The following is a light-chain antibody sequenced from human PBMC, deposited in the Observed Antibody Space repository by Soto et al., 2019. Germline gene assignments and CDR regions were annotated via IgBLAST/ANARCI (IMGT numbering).Light chain of an antibody. V-gene: IGLV2-14*03. Sequence: QAVVTQPASVSGSPGQSITISCTGTSSDVGGYKYVSWYQQHPGKAPKLLIYEVTNRPSGVSTRFSGSKSGNTASLTISGLQAEDEADYFCSSYTSISTLVFGGGTKLTVL. CDR2: EVT. J-gene: IGLJ2*01. CDR3: SSYTSISTLV. CDR1: SSDVGGYKY.